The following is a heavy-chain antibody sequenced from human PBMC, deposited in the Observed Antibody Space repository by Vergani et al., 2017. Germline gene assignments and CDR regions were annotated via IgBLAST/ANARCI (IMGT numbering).Heavy chain of an antibody. D-gene: IGHD1-14*01. CDR1: GGSISSYY. V-gene: IGHV4-4*09. Sequence: QVQLQESGPGLVKPSETLSLTCTVSGGSISSYYWSWIRQPPGKGLEWIGYIYTSGSTNYNPSLKSRVTISVDTSKNQFSLKLSSVTAADTAVYYCASLTDNETCDYWGQGTLVTVSS. J-gene: IGHJ4*02. CDR3: ASLTDNETCDY. CDR2: IYTSGST.